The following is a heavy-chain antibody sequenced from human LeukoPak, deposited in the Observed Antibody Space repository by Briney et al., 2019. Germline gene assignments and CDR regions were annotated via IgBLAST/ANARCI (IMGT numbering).Heavy chain of an antibody. D-gene: IGHD2/OR15-2a*01. J-gene: IGHJ4*02. CDR2: ISSNGDST. CDR3: ARDRDFE. Sequence: GGSLRLSCAASGFTFSSYGMHWVRQAPGKGLEYVSAISSNGDSTYYANSVRGRFTISRDNSMNTLYLQMGSLRAEDMAVYYCARDRDFEWGQGTLVTVSS. V-gene: IGHV3-64*01. CDR1: GFTFSSYG.